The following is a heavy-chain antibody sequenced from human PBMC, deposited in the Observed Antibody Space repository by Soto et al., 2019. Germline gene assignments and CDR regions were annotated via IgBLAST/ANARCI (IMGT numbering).Heavy chain of an antibody. CDR1: SGSISSSNW. Sequence: QVQLQESGPGLVKPSGTLSLTCAVSSGSISSSNWWSWVRQPPGKGLEWIGEIYHSGSTNYNPSLKSRVTLSVDKSKNQFSLELSSVTAADTAVYYCARGGDYVVRWYFDLWGRGTLVTVSS. V-gene: IGHV4-4*02. CDR2: IYHSGST. D-gene: IGHD4-17*01. CDR3: ARGGDYVVRWYFDL. J-gene: IGHJ2*01.